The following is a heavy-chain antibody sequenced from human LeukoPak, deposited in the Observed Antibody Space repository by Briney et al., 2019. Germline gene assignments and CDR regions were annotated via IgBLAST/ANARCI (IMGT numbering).Heavy chain of an antibody. Sequence: SETLSLTCSVSGGSISIYYWTWIRQIPGKGLEWIGYIYYTGTTNYNPLFESRATISVDTSKNQFSLKLTSVTAADTAVYYCARRSLEGDLSTFPKGYYYYMDVWGKGTTVTISS. D-gene: IGHD2-21*01. V-gene: IGHV4-59*12. CDR2: IYYTGTT. CDR3: ARRSLEGDLSTFPKGYYYYMDV. J-gene: IGHJ6*03. CDR1: GGSISIYY.